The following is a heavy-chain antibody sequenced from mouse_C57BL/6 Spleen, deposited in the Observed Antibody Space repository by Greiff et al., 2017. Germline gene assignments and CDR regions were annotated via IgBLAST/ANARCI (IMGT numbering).Heavy chain of an antibody. CDR3: ASAYYSTFYAMDY. Sequence: VQLQQSGAELVKPGASVKMSCKASGYTFTSYWITWVKQRPGQGLEWIGDIYPGSGSTNYNEKFKSKATLTVDTSSSTAYMQLSSLTSEDSAVYYCASAYYSTFYAMDYWGQGTSVTVSS. D-gene: IGHD2-5*01. CDR1: GYTFTSYW. CDR2: IYPGSGST. J-gene: IGHJ4*01. V-gene: IGHV1-55*01.